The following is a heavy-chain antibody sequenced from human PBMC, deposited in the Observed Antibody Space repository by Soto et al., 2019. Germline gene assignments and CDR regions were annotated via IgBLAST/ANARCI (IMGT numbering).Heavy chain of an antibody. D-gene: IGHD5-18*01. V-gene: IGHV4-39*01. CDR1: GGSISSISYH. CDR2: IYYSGIT. Sequence: ASETPSLTCTVSGGSISSISYHWGWIRQPPGKGLEWIGSIYYSGITYYNPSLKTRVTISVDTSKNQFSLKLSAVTAADMSVYHFARHGGYIYEDNWFDPWGQGTLVTVSS. CDR3: ARHGGYIYEDNWFDP. J-gene: IGHJ5*02.